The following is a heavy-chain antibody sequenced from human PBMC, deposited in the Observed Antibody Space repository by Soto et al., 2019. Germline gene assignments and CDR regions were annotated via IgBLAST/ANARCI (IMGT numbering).Heavy chain of an antibody. CDR1: GGSFSGYY. Sequence: SETLSLTCAVYGGSFSGYYWSWIRQPPGKGLEWIGEINHSGSTNYNPSLKSRVTISVDTSKNQFSLKLSSVTAADTAVYYCARENPARVRAERSRIAAPRANWFDPWGQGTLVTVSS. D-gene: IGHD6-6*01. CDR3: ARENPARVRAERSRIAAPRANWFDP. V-gene: IGHV4-34*01. J-gene: IGHJ5*02. CDR2: INHSGST.